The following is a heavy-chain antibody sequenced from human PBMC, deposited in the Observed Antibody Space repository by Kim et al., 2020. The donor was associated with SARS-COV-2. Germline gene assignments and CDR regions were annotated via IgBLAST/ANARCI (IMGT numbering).Heavy chain of an antibody. V-gene: IGHV1-24*01. CDR1: GYTLTELS. D-gene: IGHD3-10*01. CDR2: FDPEDGET. CDR3: ATLDPGSYYFLFDY. J-gene: IGHJ4*02. Sequence: ASVKVSCKVSGYTLTELSMHWVRQAPGKGLEWMGGFDPEDGETIYAQKFQGRVTMTEDTSTDTAYMELSSLRSEDTAVYYCATLDPGSYYFLFDYWGQGTLVTVSS.